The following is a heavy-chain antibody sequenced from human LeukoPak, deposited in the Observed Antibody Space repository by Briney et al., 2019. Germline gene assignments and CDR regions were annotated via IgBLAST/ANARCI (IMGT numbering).Heavy chain of an antibody. CDR2: ISYDGRGK. CDR3: AKDSGNFANYYFDH. Sequence: GGSLRLSCAASGFTFSTYAMHWVRQAPGKGLEWVAVISYDGRGKKYADSVKGRFSISRDNPKNTLYLQMDSLRSEDTAMYYCAKDSGNFANYYFDHWGQGTLVTVSS. J-gene: IGHJ4*02. D-gene: IGHD1-26*01. V-gene: IGHV3-30*04. CDR1: GFTFSTYA.